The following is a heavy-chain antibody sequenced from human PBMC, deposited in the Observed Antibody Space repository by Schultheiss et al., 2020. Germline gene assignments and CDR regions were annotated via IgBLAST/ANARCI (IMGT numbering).Heavy chain of an antibody. D-gene: IGHD1-1*01. CDR2: IYYSGST. CDR1: GGSISSGDYY. J-gene: IGHJ2*01. CDR3: ARPAGTDNFGIKWYFDL. Sequence: SETLSLTCTVSGGSISSGDYYWSWIRQPPGKGLEWIGYIYYSGSTYYNPSLKSRVTISVDTSKNQISLKLSSVTAADTAVYYCARPAGTDNFGIKWYFDLWGRGTRVTVSS. V-gene: IGHV4-30-4*01.